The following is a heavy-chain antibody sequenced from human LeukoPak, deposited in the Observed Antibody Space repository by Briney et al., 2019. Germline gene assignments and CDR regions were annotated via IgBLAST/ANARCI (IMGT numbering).Heavy chain of an antibody. CDR3: ARVGVAARPYIFDY. J-gene: IGHJ4*02. Sequence: ASVKVSCKASGYTFTGYYMHWVRQAPGQGLEWMGWINPNSGGTNYAQKLQGRVTMTRDTSISTAYMELSRLRSDDTAVYYCARVGVAARPYIFDYWGQGTLVTVTS. CDR1: GYTFTGYY. D-gene: IGHD6-6*01. V-gene: IGHV1-2*02. CDR2: INPNSGGT.